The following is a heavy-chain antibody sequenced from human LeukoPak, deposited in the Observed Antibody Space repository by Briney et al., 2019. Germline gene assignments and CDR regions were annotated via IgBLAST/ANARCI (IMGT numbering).Heavy chain of an antibody. J-gene: IGHJ4*02. CDR1: GYSISSAYN. Sequence: SETLSLTCTVSGYSISSAYNWGWIRQPPEKGLEWIGSIYHTRSTYYNLSLKSRVTISVDTSKNQFSLKLSSVTAADTAVYYCARLHGYSYGQIACWGQGTLVTVSS. CDR2: IYHTRST. V-gene: IGHV4-38-2*02. CDR3: ARLHGYSYGQIAC. D-gene: IGHD5-18*01.